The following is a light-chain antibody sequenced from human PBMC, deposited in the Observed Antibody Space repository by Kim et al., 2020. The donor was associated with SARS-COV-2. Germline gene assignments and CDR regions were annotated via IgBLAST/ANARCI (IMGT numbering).Light chain of an antibody. CDR3: SSYTTSSPL. CDR1: SSDLGGYNY. Sequence: QSALTQPASVSGSPGQSITISCTGTSSDLGGYNYVSWYQQHPGKAPKLMIYEVSNRPPGVSNRFSGSKSGNTASLSISGLQAEDEADYYCSSYTTSSPLFGGGTQLTVL. V-gene: IGLV2-14*01. J-gene: IGLJ3*02. CDR2: EVS.